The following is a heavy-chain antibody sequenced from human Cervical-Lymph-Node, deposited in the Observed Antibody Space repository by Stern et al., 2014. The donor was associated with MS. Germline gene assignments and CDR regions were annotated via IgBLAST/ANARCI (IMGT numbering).Heavy chain of an antibody. CDR2: INSDTGNP. Sequence: QVQLVQSGSELKKPGASVKVSCKASGYSFTYHAINLVRQAPGQGLEWMGWINSDTGNPTYAEGFTGRFVFSLDTSVTTAYLQISSLKAEDTAVYYCAREAGQSDAFDIWGQGTMVTVSS. CDR1: GYSFTYHA. CDR3: AREAGQSDAFDI. J-gene: IGHJ3*02. D-gene: IGHD6-13*01. V-gene: IGHV7-4-1*02.